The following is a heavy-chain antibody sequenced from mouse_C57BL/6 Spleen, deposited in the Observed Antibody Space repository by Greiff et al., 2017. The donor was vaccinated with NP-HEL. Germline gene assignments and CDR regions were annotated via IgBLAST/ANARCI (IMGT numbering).Heavy chain of an antibody. V-gene: IGHV5-4*01. CDR2: ISDGGSYT. CDR1: GFTFSSYA. CDR3: AREGGYWDFDY. D-gene: IGHD3-1*01. J-gene: IGHJ2*01. Sequence: EVKLMESGGGLVKPGGSLKLSCAASGFTFSSYAMSWVRQTPEKRLEWVATISDGGSYTYYPDNVKGRFTISRDKAKNDLYLQMSHLKSEDTAMYYCAREGGYWDFDYWGQGTTLTVSS.